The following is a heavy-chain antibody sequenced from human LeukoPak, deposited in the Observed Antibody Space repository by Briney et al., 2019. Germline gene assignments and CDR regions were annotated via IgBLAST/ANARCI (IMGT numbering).Heavy chain of an antibody. V-gene: IGHV1-2*02. D-gene: IGHD4-23*01. J-gene: IGHJ5*01. CDR1: GYTFTGAY. CDR3: ARVLFNSGYDS. Sequence: ASVKVSCKASGYTFTGAYMHWVRQAPGQGLEWVGWINPNSGETKFAPKFRGRVTMTRDTSLSTAFMDLGGLRSDDTAVYYCARVLFNSGYDSWGQGSLVTVSS. CDR2: INPNSGET.